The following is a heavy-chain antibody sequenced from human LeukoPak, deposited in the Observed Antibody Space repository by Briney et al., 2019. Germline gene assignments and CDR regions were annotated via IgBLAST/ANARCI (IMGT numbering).Heavy chain of an antibody. CDR1: GYTFTIYD. D-gene: IGHD4-11*01. CDR2: INPNIGNT. J-gene: IGHJ4*02. Sequence: ASVKVSCEASGYTFTIYDINWVRHATGQGLECMGGINPNIGNTDYAQKFQGRVTMTSNTSMSPDYMDLSNLRSEDTAVYYCARGSKDYGNYRSLFDYWGQGTLVTVSS. CDR3: ARGSKDYGNYRSLFDY. V-gene: IGHV1-8*01.